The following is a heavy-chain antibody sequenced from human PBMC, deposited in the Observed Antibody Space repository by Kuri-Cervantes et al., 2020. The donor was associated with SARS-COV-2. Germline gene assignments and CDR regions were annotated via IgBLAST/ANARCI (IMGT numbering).Heavy chain of an antibody. Sequence: GESLKISCAASGFTFSSYAMHWVRQAPGKGLEYVSAISSNGGSTYYANSVKGRFTISRDNSKNTLYLQMGSLRAEDMAVYYCSRLDCGGGYCQKGFDIWGPGTMVTVSS. CDR2: ISSNGGST. D-gene: IGHD2-21*01. V-gene: IGHV3-64*01. CDR3: SRLDCGGGYCQKGFDI. CDR1: GFTFSSYA. J-gene: IGHJ3*02.